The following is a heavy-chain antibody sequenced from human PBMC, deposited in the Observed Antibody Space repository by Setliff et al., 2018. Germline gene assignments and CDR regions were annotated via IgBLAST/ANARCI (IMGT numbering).Heavy chain of an antibody. J-gene: IGHJ3*02. CDR2: ISGYGSRT. CDR3: IWDTSGRDAFDI. Sequence: PGGSLRLSCAASGFTFSSYAMTWVRQAPGKGLEWVSGISGYGSRTYYADSVKGRSTISRDNSQNTMYLQMNSLRAEDTAVYYCIWDTSGRDAFDIWGQGTMVTVSS. D-gene: IGHD6-19*01. V-gene: IGHV3-23*01. CDR1: GFTFSSYA.